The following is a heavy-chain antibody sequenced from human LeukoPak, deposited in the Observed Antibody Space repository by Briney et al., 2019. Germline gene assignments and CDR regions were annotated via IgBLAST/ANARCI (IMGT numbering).Heavy chain of an antibody. Sequence: SQTLSLTCTVSGGSISSGSYYWSWIRQPAGKGLEWIGRIYTSGSTNYNPSLKSRVTISFDTNKNQFSLNLSSVTAADTAVYYCARDAPTAYCSGGSCYFDYWGQGTLVTVSS. D-gene: IGHD2-15*01. CDR2: IYTSGST. J-gene: IGHJ4*02. CDR1: GGSISSGSYY. V-gene: IGHV4-61*02. CDR3: ARDAPTAYCSGGSCYFDY.